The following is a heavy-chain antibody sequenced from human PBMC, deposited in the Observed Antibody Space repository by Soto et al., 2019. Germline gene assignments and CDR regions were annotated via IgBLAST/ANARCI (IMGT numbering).Heavy chain of an antibody. J-gene: IGHJ6*02. V-gene: IGHV3-30*18. D-gene: IGHD4-4*01. CDR2: ISYDGSNK. CDR1: GFTFSSYG. Sequence: QVQLVESGGGVVQPGRSLRLSCAASGFTFSSYGMHWVRQAPGKGLEWVAVISYDGSNKYYADSVKGRFTISRDNSKNTLYLQMNSLRAEDTAMYYCAKLGGLRDYSNLIYYYYGMDVWGQGTTVTVSS. CDR3: AKLGGLRDYSNLIYYYYGMDV.